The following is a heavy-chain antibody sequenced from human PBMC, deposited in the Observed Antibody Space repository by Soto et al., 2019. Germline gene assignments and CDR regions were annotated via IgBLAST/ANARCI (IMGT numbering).Heavy chain of an antibody. Sequence: SETLSLPCPVSGGSISSGGYYWSWIRQHPGKGLEWIGYIYYSGSTYYNPSLKSRVTISVDTSKNQFSLKLSSVTAADTAVYYCARTWSGYRTDYYYYGMDVWGQGTTVTVSS. CDR3: ARTWSGYRTDYYYYGMDV. D-gene: IGHD3-3*01. V-gene: IGHV4-31*03. CDR2: IYYSGST. CDR1: GGSISSGGYY. J-gene: IGHJ6*02.